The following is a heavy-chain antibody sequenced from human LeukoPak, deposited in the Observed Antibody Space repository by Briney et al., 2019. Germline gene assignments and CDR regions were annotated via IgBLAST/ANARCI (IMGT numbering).Heavy chain of an antibody. J-gene: IGHJ4*02. D-gene: IGHD3-16*02. CDR1: GFIFSSYA. CDR2: ISYDGSNK. CDR3: ARGPPNMITFGGVIVD. Sequence: GSLRLSCAASGFIFSSYAMHWVRQAPVKGLEWVAVISYDGSNKYYADSVKGRFTISRDNSKNTLYLQMNSLRAEDTAVYYCARGPPNMITFGGVIVDWGQGTLVTVSS. V-gene: IGHV3-30-3*01.